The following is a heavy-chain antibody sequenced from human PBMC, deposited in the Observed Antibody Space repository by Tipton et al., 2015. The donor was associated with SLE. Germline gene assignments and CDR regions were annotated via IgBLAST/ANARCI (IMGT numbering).Heavy chain of an antibody. Sequence: GLVKPSQTLSLTCTVSGGSITTVGYYWSWNRQHPGKGLEWIGYTYDSKSTYYNPSLKSRLTMSADTSKNQISLKLSSVSAADTAVYYCVRGPKDVWGQGTTVTVSS. CDR3: VRGPKDV. CDR2: TYDSKST. V-gene: IGHV4-31*03. J-gene: IGHJ6*02. CDR1: GGSITTVGYY.